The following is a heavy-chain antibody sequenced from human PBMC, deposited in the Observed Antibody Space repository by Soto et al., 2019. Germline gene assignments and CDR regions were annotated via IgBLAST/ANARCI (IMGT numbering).Heavy chain of an antibody. CDR1: GFTFSSYG. Sequence: VGSLRLSCAASGFTFSSYGMHWVRQAPGKGLEWVAVISYDGSNKYCADSVKGRFTISRDNSKNTLYLQMNSLRAEDTAVYYCAKFIVGATHSDYWGQGTLVTVSS. CDR2: ISYDGSNK. CDR3: AKFIVGATHSDY. V-gene: IGHV3-30*18. D-gene: IGHD1-26*01. J-gene: IGHJ4*02.